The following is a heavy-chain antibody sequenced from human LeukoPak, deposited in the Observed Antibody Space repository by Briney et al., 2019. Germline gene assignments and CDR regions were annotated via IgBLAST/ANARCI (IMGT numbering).Heavy chain of an antibody. V-gene: IGHV1-18*04. Sequence: ASVKVSCKASGYTFTGYYMHWVRQAPGQGLEWMGWISTYNGNTNYAQKLQGRVTMTTDTSTSTAYMELRSLRSDDTAVYYCARDNSVIVEPPDYWGQGTLVTVSS. D-gene: IGHD3-16*02. J-gene: IGHJ4*02. CDR1: GYTFTGYY. CDR2: ISTYNGNT. CDR3: ARDNSVIVEPPDY.